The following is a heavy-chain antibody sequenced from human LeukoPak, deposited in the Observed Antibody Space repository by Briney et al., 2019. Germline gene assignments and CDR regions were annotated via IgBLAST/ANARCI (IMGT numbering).Heavy chain of an antibody. D-gene: IGHD2-2*01. CDR3: ARAGLGYCSSTSCSGGWFDP. CDR2: INPNSGGT. J-gene: IGHJ5*02. V-gene: IGHV1-2*06. Sequence: ASVKVSCKASGYTFTGYYMHRVRQAPGQGLEWMGRINPNSGGTNYAQKFQGRVTMTRDTSISTAYMELSRLRSDDTAVYYCARAGLGYCSSTSCSGGWFDPWGQGTLVTVSS. CDR1: GYTFTGYY.